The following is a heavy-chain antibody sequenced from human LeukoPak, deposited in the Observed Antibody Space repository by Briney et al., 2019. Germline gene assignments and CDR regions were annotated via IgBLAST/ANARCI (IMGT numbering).Heavy chain of an antibody. CDR1: GFTFSNCW. CDR3: ARVDFISYYYMDV. CDR2: INSDGSSA. J-gene: IGHJ6*03. D-gene: IGHD2-2*03. Sequence: PGGSLRLSCAASGFTFSNCWMHWVRQAPGKGVVWVSRINSDGSSASYADSVKGRFTISRDNAKNTLYLQMNSLRAEDTAVYYCARVDFISYYYMDVWGKGITVTVSS. V-gene: IGHV3-74*01.